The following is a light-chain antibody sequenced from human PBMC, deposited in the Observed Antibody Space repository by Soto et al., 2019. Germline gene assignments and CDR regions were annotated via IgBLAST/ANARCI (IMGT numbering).Light chain of an antibody. CDR1: SSNIGSNY. Sequence: QAVLTQPPSASETPGQRVTISCSGSSSNIGSNYVYWYQQFPGTAPKLLIYRNNQRPSGVPDRFSGSKSGTSVSLAISGLRSEDEAAYYCATWDDSLSGWVFGGGTKLTVL. V-gene: IGLV1-47*01. CDR3: ATWDDSLSGWV. J-gene: IGLJ3*02. CDR2: RNN.